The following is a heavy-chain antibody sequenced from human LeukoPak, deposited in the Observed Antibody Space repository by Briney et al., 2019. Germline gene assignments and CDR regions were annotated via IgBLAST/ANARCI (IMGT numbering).Heavy chain of an antibody. CDR1: GFTFSDCY. V-gene: IGHV3-11*01. CDR3: AREGDWNYVCDY. J-gene: IGHJ4*02. D-gene: IGHD1-7*01. CDR2: ISSGGGTI. Sequence: GGSLRLSCAASGFTFSDCYMSWIRQAPGKGLEWVSYISSGGGTIYYADSVKGRFTISRDNAKNSLYLQMDSLRAEDTAVYYCAREGDWNYVCDYWGQGTQVTVSS.